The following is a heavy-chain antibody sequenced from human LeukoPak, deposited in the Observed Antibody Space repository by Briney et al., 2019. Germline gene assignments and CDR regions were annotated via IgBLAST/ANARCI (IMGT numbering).Heavy chain of an antibody. D-gene: IGHD3-10*01. V-gene: IGHV3-48*04. Sequence: GGSLRLSCAASGFTFSTYTMNWVRQAPGKGLEWVSYISSSGTTIYYADSVKGRFTISRDNAKNSVYLQMNSLRAEDTAVYYCARPSVRGVIYGMDVWGQGTTVTVSS. CDR2: ISSSGTTI. J-gene: IGHJ6*02. CDR1: GFTFSTYT. CDR3: ARPSVRGVIYGMDV.